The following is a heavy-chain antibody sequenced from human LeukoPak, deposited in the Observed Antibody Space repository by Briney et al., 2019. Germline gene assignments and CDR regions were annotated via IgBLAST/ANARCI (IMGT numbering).Heavy chain of an antibody. CDR3: ARESGIGAAAGSGDDY. Sequence: SVKVSCKASGGTFSSYAISWVRQAPGQGLEWMGGIIPIFGTANYAQKFQGRVTITADESTSTAYMELSSLRSEDTAVYYCARESGIGAAAGSGDDYWGQGTLVTVSS. J-gene: IGHJ4*02. D-gene: IGHD6-13*01. CDR1: GGTFSSYA. CDR2: IIPIFGTA. V-gene: IGHV1-69*13.